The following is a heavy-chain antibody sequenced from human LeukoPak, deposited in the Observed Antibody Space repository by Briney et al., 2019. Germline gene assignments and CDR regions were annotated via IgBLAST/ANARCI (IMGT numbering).Heavy chain of an antibody. J-gene: IGHJ4*02. D-gene: IGHD6-19*01. CDR2: ISYDGSNK. V-gene: IGHV3-30*18. Sequence: GGSLRLSCAASGFTFSSYGMHWVRQAPGKGLEWVAVISYDGSNKYYADSVKGRFTISRDNAKNSLYLQMNSLRAEDTALYYCAKDRHRSGSGWYCDYWGQGTLVTVSS. CDR3: AKDRHRSGSGWYCDY. CDR1: GFTFSSYG.